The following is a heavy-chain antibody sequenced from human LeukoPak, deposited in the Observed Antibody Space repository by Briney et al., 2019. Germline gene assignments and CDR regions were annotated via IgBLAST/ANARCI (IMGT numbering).Heavy chain of an antibody. Sequence: ASVKVSCKASGFTFTSSAMQWVRQAPGRGLEWMGWINPNSGGTNYAQKFQGRVTMTRDTSISTAYMELSRLRSDDTAVYYCARETAAAGEGYWGQGTLVTVSS. D-gene: IGHD6-13*01. V-gene: IGHV1-2*02. J-gene: IGHJ4*02. CDR3: ARETAAAGEGY. CDR2: INPNSGGT. CDR1: GFTFTSSA.